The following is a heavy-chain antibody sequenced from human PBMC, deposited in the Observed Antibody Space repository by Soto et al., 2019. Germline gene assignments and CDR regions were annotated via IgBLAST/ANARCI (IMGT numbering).Heavy chain of an antibody. J-gene: IGHJ6*02. CDR1: NGSVSSGTYS. CDR3: ARGHYYYGMDV. V-gene: IGHV4-30-2*01. Sequence: KPSETLSLTCTVSNGSVSSGTYSWSWVRQPPGKGLEWIGYIYYSGTTYYTPSLKSRLTMSMDRANDHFSLNLTSVTAADTAVYFCARGHYYYGMDVWGQGTTVTVSS. CDR2: IYYSGTT.